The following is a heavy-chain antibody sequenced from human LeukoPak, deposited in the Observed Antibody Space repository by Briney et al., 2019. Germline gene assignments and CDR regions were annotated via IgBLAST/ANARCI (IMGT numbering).Heavy chain of an antibody. D-gene: IGHD6-13*01. CDR1: GGSFSGYY. V-gene: IGHV4-34*01. CDR2: INHSGST. J-gene: IGHJ4*02. CDR3: ASSGYSSSWYFNY. Sequence: SETLSLTCAVYGGSFSGYYWSWIRQPSGKGLEWIGEINHSGSTNYNASLKSRVTISVDTSKNQFSLKLRSVTAADTAVYYCASSGYSSSWYFNYWGQGTLVTVSS.